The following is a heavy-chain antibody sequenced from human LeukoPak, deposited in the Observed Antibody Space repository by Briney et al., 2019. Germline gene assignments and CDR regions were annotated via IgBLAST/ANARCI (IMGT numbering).Heavy chain of an antibody. D-gene: IGHD6-19*01. Sequence: PSETLSLTCTVSGGSISNRSYYWGWIRQPPGKGLEWIGNIYYSGSTGYNPSLKSRVTISVDTSKNQFSLKLSSVTAADTAVYYCALGYTTGWYYFDLWGRGTLVTVSS. CDR3: ALGYTTGWYYFDL. CDR1: GGSISNRSYY. V-gene: IGHV4-39*01. CDR2: IYYSGST. J-gene: IGHJ2*01.